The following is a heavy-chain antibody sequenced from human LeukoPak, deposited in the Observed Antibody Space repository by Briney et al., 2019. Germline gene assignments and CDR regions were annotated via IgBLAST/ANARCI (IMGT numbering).Heavy chain of an antibody. V-gene: IGHV4-59*08. Sequence: WETLSLIRSAFGGSLSSFLWRWVRQPPGQGREWIVYIYDSGSTNYNPFHKSRATISVDTSKNPFSLKLSSVTSADTAEYYCTHIAEAGYFDYWGQGALVTAAS. CDR2: IYDSGST. CDR1: GGSLSSFL. CDR3: THIAEAGYFDY. J-gene: IGHJ4*02. D-gene: IGHD6-13*01.